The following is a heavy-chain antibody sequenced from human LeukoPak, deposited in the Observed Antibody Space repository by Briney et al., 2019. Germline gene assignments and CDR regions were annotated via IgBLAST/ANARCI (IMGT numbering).Heavy chain of an antibody. V-gene: IGHV3-30-3*01. CDR2: ISNDGSDK. J-gene: IGHJ4*02. CDR1: GFTFSIYA. CDR3: AHIAVGIDY. D-gene: IGHD6-19*01. Sequence: GGSLRLSCAASGFTFSIYAMHWVRQAPGKGLEWVAIISNDGSDKYYADSVKGRFTISRDNSKNTLYLQMNSLRAEDTAVYYCAHIAVGIDYWGQGTLVTVSS.